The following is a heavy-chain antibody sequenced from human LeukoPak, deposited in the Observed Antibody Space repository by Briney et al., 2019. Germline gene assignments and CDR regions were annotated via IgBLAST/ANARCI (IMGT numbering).Heavy chain of an antibody. CDR3: ARDHYSSSWYGSPYYYYGMDV. CDR1: GGSISNYY. V-gene: IGHV4-59*01. J-gene: IGHJ6*02. Sequence: SETLSLTCTVSGGSISNYYWSWIRQPPGKGLEWIGYIYYSGSTYYNPSLRSRVTISVDTSKNQFSLNLNSVTAADTAVYYCARDHYSSSWYGSPYYYYGMDVWGQGTTVTVSS. CDR2: IYYSGST. D-gene: IGHD6-13*01.